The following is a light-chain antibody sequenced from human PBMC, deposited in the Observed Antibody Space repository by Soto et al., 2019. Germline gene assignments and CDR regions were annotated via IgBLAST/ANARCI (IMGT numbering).Light chain of an antibody. CDR3: QQYDNLLPIP. V-gene: IGKV1-33*01. CDR2: DAS. J-gene: IGKJ5*01. Sequence: IQMTQSPSSLSASVGDRVTITCQASQDIAKNLSWYQQKPGKAPKLLIYDASSLQTGVPSRFSGSGSATHFTFTISSLQSEDIATYYCQQYDNLLPIPFGHGPRLEIK. CDR1: QDIAKN.